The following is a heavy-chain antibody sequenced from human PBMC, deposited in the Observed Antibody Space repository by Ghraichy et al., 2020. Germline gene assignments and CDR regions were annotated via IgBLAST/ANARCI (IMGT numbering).Heavy chain of an antibody. J-gene: IGHJ4*02. V-gene: IGHV3-48*02. CDR3: ARDATYYYDSSGGLDY. CDR1: GFTFSSYS. Sequence: LSLTCAASGFTFSSYSMNWVRQAPGKGLEWVSYISSSSSTIYYADSVKGRFTISRDNAKNSLYLQMNSLRDEDTAVYYCARDATYYYDSSGGLDYWGQGTLVTVSS. D-gene: IGHD3-22*01. CDR2: ISSSSSTI.